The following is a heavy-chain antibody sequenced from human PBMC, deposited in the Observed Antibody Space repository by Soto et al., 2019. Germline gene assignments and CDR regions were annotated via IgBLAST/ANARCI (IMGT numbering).Heavy chain of an antibody. CDR2: IRSKANSYAT. D-gene: IGHD4-4*01. CDR1: GFTFSGSA. Sequence: EVQLVESGGGLVQPGGSLKLSCAASGFTFSGSAMHWVRQASGKGLEWVGRIRSKANSYATAYAASVKGRFTISRDDSKNTAYLQMNSLKTEDTAVYYCTRSTVEGFDPWGQGTLVTVSS. V-gene: IGHV3-73*02. J-gene: IGHJ5*02. CDR3: TRSTVEGFDP.